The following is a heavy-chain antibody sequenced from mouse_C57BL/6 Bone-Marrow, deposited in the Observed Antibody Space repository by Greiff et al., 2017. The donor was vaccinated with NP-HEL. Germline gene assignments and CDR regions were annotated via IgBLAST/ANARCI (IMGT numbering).Heavy chain of an antibody. V-gene: IGHV5-16*01. CDR3: ARAMITPYYFDY. Sequence: DVMLVASEGGLVQPGSSMKLSCTASGFTFSDYYMAWVRQVPEKGLEWVANINYDGSSTYYLDSLKSRFIISRDNAKNILYLQMSSLKSEDTATYYCARAMITPYYFDYWGQGTTLTVSS. CDR2: INYDGSST. D-gene: IGHD2-4*01. J-gene: IGHJ2*01. CDR1: GFTFSDYY.